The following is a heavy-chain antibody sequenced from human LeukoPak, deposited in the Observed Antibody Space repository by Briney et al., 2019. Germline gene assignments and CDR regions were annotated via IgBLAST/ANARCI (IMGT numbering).Heavy chain of an antibody. D-gene: IGHD6-19*01. CDR3: ARRLAVTGSPAFDI. CDR2: IYSSGST. J-gene: IGHJ3*02. V-gene: IGHV4-59*08. Sequence: SETLSLTCTVCGGSISNSFWSWVRQPPGKGLEWIGYIYSSGSTNYHPSLKSRVTMSVDTSMHQFSLKLSSVTAADTAVYYGARRLAVTGSPAFDIWGQGTMVTVSS. CDR1: GGSISNSF.